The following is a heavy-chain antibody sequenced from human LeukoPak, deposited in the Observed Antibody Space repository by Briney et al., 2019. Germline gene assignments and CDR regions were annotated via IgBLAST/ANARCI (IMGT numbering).Heavy chain of an antibody. D-gene: IGHD1-26*01. CDR3: AKDLVGATTGGDY. Sequence: GGSLRLSCAASGFTLSTYGMHWVRQAPGKGLEWVAMISHDGNSKQYADFAKGRFTISRDNSKNTLYLQMNSLTTEDTAVYHCAKDLVGATTGGDYWGQGTLVTVSS. CDR1: GFTLSTYG. J-gene: IGHJ4*02. V-gene: IGHV3-30*18. CDR2: ISHDGNSK.